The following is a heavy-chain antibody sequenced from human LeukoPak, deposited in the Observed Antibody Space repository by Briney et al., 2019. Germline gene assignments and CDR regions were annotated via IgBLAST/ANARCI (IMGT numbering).Heavy chain of an antibody. V-gene: IGHV4-59*01. J-gene: IGHJ5*02. CDR3: ARGSLGENWNDITGWFDP. CDR1: SGSITSYY. Sequence: PSGTLSLTCTVSSGSITSYYWSWIRQPPGKGLEWIGYIYYSGSTNYNPSLKSRVTISVDTSKNQFSLKLNSVAAADTAVYYCARGSLGENWNDITGWFDPWGQGILVTVSS. CDR2: IYYSGST. D-gene: IGHD1-1*01.